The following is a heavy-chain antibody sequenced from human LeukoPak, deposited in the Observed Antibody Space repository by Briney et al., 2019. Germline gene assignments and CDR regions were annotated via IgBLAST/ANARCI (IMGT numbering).Heavy chain of an antibody. CDR1: GFTVSSNY. Sequence: PGGSLRLSCAASGFTVSSNYMSWVRQAPGKGLEWVSVIYSGGSTYYADSVKGRFTISRDNSKNTLYLQMNSLRAEDTAVYYCASSRRITSPGMDVWGQGTTVTVSS. CDR3: ASSRRITSPGMDV. CDR2: IYSGGST. D-gene: IGHD1-20*01. J-gene: IGHJ6*02. V-gene: IGHV3-53*01.